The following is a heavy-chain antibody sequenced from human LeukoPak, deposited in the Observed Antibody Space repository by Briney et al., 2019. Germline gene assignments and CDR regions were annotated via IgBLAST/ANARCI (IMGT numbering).Heavy chain of an antibody. CDR3: ARSYYGFWSGYLGGAEYFQH. D-gene: IGHD3-3*01. CDR2: IYYSGST. J-gene: IGHJ1*01. Sequence: ASETLSLTCTVSGGSISSSSYYWGWIRQPPGKGLEWIGSIYYSGSTYYNPSLKSRVTISVDTSKNQFSLKLSSVTAADTAVYYCARSYYGFWSGYLGGAEYFQHWGQGTLVTVSS. V-gene: IGHV4-39*01. CDR1: GGSISSSSYY.